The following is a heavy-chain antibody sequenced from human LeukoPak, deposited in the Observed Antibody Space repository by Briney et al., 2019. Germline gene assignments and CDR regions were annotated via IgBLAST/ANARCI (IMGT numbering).Heavy chain of an antibody. D-gene: IGHD1-20*01. J-gene: IGHJ4*02. CDR1: GFTVSSNY. CDR3: ARDGLTGTTDGTLDY. CDR2: IYNGGST. V-gene: IGHV3-66*02. Sequence: PGGSLRLSCAASGFTVSSNYMNWARQAPGKGLEWVSVIYNGGSTYYADSVKGRFTISRDNSKNTLYLQMNSLRTEDTAMYYCARDGLTGTTDGTLDYWGQGTLVTVSS.